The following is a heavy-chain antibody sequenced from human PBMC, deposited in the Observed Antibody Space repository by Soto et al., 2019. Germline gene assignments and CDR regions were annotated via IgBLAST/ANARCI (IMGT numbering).Heavy chain of an antibody. J-gene: IGHJ4*02. CDR3: ARGPAVPFDY. CDR1: GYSFRNYW. CDR2: IYPGDSDT. D-gene: IGHD6-19*01. V-gene: IGHV5-51*01. Sequence: PGESLKISCEGSGYSFRNYWIGWVRQVPGTGLEWVGIIYPGDSDTRYSPSFQGQVTISADKSIGTAYLQWSSLKASDTAMYYCARGPAVPFDYWGQGTLVTVSS.